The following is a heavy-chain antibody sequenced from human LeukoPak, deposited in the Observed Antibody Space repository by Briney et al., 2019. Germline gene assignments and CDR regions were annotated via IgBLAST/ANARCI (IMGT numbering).Heavy chain of an antibody. J-gene: IGHJ4*02. CDR3: AKDLSITMVRGARCDFDY. CDR2: ISGSGGST. V-gene: IGHV3-23*01. CDR1: GFTFSSYA. D-gene: IGHD3-10*01. Sequence: GGSLRLSCAASGFTFSSYAMSWVRQAPGKGLEWVSAISGSGGSTYYADSVKGRFTISRDNSKNTLYLQMNSLRAEDTAVYYCAKDLSITMVRGARCDFDYWGQGTLVTVSS.